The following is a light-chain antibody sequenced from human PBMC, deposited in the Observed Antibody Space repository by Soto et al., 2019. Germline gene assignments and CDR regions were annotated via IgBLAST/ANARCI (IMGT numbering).Light chain of an antibody. J-gene: IGKJ5*01. V-gene: IGKV1-39*01. Sequence: DIQMTQSPSSLSASVGDRVTITCRASQSISSRLNWFQQKPGKAPKLLIYTASSLQSGVPSRFSGSGSGTDFTLTISSLQPEDIATYYCQQSFNTPRITFGQGTRLEIK. CDR3: QQSFNTPRIT. CDR2: TAS. CDR1: QSISSR.